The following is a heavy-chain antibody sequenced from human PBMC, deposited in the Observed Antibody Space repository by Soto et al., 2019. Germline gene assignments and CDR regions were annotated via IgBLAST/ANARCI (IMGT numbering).Heavy chain of an antibody. D-gene: IGHD1-20*01. CDR3: GTGRMLVLAGYYHDMDV. CDR2: IKSKTEDGTT. CDR1: GFTFTNAW. Sequence: EVLLVESGGGLVRPGGSLRLSCAASGFTFTNAWMNWVRQSPGKGLVWVGRIKSKTEDGTTDYAVPVKGRFTISRDDSSNTLYLDMTSLKSDDTAVYHCGTGRMLVLAGYYHDMDVWGQGTTVAVPS. V-gene: IGHV3-15*07. J-gene: IGHJ6*02.